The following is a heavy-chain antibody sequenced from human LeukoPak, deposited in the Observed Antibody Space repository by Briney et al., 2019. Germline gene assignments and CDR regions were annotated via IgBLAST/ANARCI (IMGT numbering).Heavy chain of an antibody. Sequence: ASVKVSCKASGYTFTGYYMHWVRQAPGQGLEWMGRINPNSGGTNYAQKFQGRVTMTRDTSISRAYMELSRLRSDDTAVYYCARYITVGATYQHFDYWGQGTLVTVSS. J-gene: IGHJ4*02. CDR2: INPNSGGT. D-gene: IGHD1-26*01. CDR1: GYTFTGYY. CDR3: ARYITVGATYQHFDY. V-gene: IGHV1-2*06.